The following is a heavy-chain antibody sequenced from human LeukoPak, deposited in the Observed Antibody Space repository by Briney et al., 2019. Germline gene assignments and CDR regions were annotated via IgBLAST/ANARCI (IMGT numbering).Heavy chain of an antibody. CDR3: TTPPDFWTHY. CDR2: IKIKTDGGTT. Sequence: PGGSLRLSCAASGFTFSNAWMNWVRQAPGKGLEWVGRIKIKTDGGTTDYAAPVKGGFTISRDDSKNTLYLQMNSLKTEDTAVYYCTTPPDFWTHYWGQGTLVTVSS. J-gene: IGHJ4*02. V-gene: IGHV3-15*07. D-gene: IGHD3/OR15-3a*01. CDR1: GFTFSNAW.